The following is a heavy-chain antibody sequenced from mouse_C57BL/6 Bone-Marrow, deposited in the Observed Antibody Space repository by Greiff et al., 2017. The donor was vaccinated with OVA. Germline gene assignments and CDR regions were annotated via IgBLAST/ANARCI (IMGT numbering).Heavy chain of an antibody. V-gene: IGHV1-42*01. Sequence: EVQLQQSGPELVKPGSSVKISCKASGYSFTGYYMNWVKQSPEKSLEWIGEINPSTGGTTYNQKFKAKATLTVDKSSSTAYMQLKSLTSEDSAVYYCVLNWDGVPLDYWGQGTSVTVSS. CDR1: GYSFTGYY. CDR2: INPSTGGT. CDR3: VLNWDGVPLDY. D-gene: IGHD4-1*02. J-gene: IGHJ4*01.